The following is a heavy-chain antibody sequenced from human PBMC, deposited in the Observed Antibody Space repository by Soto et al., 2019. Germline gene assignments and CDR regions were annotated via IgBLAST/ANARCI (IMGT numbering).Heavy chain of an antibody. V-gene: IGHV3-23*01. CDR1: RFTFSNYA. CDR2: ISGSGGTT. D-gene: IGHD3-10*01. J-gene: IGHJ4*02. Sequence: EVHLWESGGGLVQPGGSLRLSCEASRFTFSNYAMSWVRQAPGKGLEWVSAISGSGGTTYYADSVKGRFTISRDNSKNTLYLQLNNLRDEDTAIYYCAKDGRIRGVIITGYLDYWGQGTLVTVSS. CDR3: AKDGRIRGVIITGYLDY.